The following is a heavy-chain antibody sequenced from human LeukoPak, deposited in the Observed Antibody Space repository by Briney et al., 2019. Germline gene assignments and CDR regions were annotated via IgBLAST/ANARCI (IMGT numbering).Heavy chain of an antibody. V-gene: IGHV3-48*02. CDR2: ISSSSSTI. J-gene: IGHJ4*02. D-gene: IGHD6-6*01. CDR1: GFTFSSYA. Sequence: HSGGSLRLSCAASGFTFSSYAMHWVRQAPGKGLEWVSYISSSSSTIYYADSVKGRFTISRDNAKNSLYLQMNSLRDEDTAVYYCARAILFPRIAAPRYYFDYWGQGTLVTVSS. CDR3: ARAILFPRIAAPRYYFDY.